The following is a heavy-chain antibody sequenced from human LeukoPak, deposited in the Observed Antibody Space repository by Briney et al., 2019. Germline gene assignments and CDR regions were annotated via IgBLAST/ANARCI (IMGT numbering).Heavy chain of an antibody. V-gene: IGHV3-30*18. CDR2: ISYDGSNK. J-gene: IGHJ4*02. CDR3: AKDLWELYHYGYFDH. CDR1: GFTFSSYG. D-gene: IGHD1-26*01. Sequence: GGSLRLSCAASGFTFSSYGMHWVRQAPGKGLEWVAVISYDGSNKYYADSVKGRFTISRDNSKNTLYLQMNSLRAEDTAVYYCAKDLWELYHYGYFDHWGQGTLVTVSS.